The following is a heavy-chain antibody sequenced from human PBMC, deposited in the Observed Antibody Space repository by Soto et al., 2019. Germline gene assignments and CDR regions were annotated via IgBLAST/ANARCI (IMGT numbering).Heavy chain of an antibody. CDR1: GFTFSNYG. D-gene: IGHD1-26*01. CDR3: AKEGGLSGRYYSSSTSYFDY. J-gene: IGHJ4*02. CDR2: ISYGGSNT. Sequence: QVQLVESGGGVVQPGRSLRLSCVASGFTFSNYGMHWVRQAPGKGLEWVAIISYGGSNTYYADSVKGRFTTARDNYKKTVYLQMLSLRAEDTSVYYCAKEGGLSGRYYSSSTSYFDYWGPGPLVTVSS. V-gene: IGHV3-30*18.